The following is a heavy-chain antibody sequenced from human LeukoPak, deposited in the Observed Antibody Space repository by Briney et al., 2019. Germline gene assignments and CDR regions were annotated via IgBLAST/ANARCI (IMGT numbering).Heavy chain of an antibody. CDR2: ISSSSSYI. Sequence: GGSLRLSCAASGFTLSSYSMNWVRQAPGKGLEWVSCISSSSSYIYYADSVKGRVTISRDNAKNSLYLQMNSLRAEDTAVYYCARGTLNGYYYYYYMDVWGKGTTVTVSS. CDR1: GFTLSSYS. V-gene: IGHV3-21*01. CDR3: ARGTLNGYYYYYYMDV. J-gene: IGHJ6*03. D-gene: IGHD2-2*01.